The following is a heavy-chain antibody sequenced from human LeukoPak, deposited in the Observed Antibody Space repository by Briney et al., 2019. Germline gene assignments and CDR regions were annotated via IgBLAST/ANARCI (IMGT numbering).Heavy chain of an antibody. CDR3: ARYCNGGSCYSFDY. D-gene: IGHD2-15*01. V-gene: IGHV4-59*01. J-gene: IGHJ4*02. Sequence: SETLSLTCTVSGGSITNYYWSWIRQPPGKGLEWIGYIYYSGSTKYKSSLKSRVTISVDTSKNQFSLNLTSVTAADTAVYYCARYCNGGSCYSFDYWGQGTLVTVSS. CDR1: GGSITNYY. CDR2: IYYSGST.